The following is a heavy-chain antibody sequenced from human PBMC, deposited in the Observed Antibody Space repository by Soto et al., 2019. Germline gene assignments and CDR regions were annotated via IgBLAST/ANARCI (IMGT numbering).Heavy chain of an antibody. J-gene: IGHJ6*04. CDR3: AAGDGSGGSCYYYYYGMDV. V-gene: IGHV1-58*02. Sequence: QMQLVQSGPEVKKPGTSVKVSCKASGFTFTSSAMQWVRQARGQRLEWIGWIVVGSGNTNYAQKFQERVTITRDMSTSTAYMELSRLRFEDTVVYYCAAGDGSGGSCYYYYYGMDVWGKGTTVTVSS. CDR1: GFTFTSSA. CDR2: IVVGSGNT. D-gene: IGHD2-15*01.